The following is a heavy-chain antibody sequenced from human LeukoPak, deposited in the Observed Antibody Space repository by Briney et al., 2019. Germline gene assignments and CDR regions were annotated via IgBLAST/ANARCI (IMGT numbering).Heavy chain of an antibody. CDR1: GGTFSSYA. D-gene: IGHD3-22*01. CDR3: ARDVIGGHYYDSGPDAYNI. Sequence: ASVKVSCKASGGTFSSYAISWVRQAPGQGLEWMGRIIPILGIANYAQKFQGRVTITADKSTSTAYMELSSLRSEDTAVYYCARDVIGGHYYDSGPDAYNIWGQGTMVTVSS. CDR2: IIPILGIA. J-gene: IGHJ3*02. V-gene: IGHV1-69*04.